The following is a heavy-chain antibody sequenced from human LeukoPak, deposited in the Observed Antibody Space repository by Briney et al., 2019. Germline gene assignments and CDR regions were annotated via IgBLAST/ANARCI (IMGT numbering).Heavy chain of an antibody. J-gene: IGHJ4*02. CDR2: ITAYNGNT. CDR3: ARDPLDSSGYFVPFDY. D-gene: IGHD3-22*01. V-gene: IGHV1-18*01. CDR1: GYTFTSYF. Sequence: ASVKVSCKASGYTFTSYFITWVRQAPGQGLEWMGWITAYNGNTNYAQTFQGRVTMTTDTSTNTVYMELSSLRSEDTAVYYCARDPLDSSGYFVPFDYWGQGTLVTVSS.